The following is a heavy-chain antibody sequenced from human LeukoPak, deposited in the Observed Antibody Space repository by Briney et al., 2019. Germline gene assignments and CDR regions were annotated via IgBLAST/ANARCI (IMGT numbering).Heavy chain of an antibody. D-gene: IGHD2-2*01. CDR2: IYTSGST. CDR1: GGSISSYY. Sequence: SETLSLTCTVSGGSISSYYWSWIQQPAGKGLEWIGRIYTSGSTNYNPSLKSRVTMSVDTSKNQFSLKLSSVTAADTAVYYCARDWMYCSSTSCFFDYWGQGTLVTVSS. CDR3: ARDWMYCSSTSCFFDY. J-gene: IGHJ4*02. V-gene: IGHV4-4*07.